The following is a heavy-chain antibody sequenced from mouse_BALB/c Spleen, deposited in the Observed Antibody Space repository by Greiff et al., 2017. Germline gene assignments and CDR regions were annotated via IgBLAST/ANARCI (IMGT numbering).Heavy chain of an antibody. CDR3: VRSWGLRAWYFDV. V-gene: IGHV2-2*02. D-gene: IGHD2-13*01. CDR2: IWSGGST. Sequence: VQVVESGPGLVQPSQSLSITCTVSGFSLTSYGVHWVRQSPGKGLEWLGVIWSGGSTDYNAAFISRLSISKDNSKSQVFFKMNSLQANDTAIYYCVRSWGLRAWYFDVWGAGTTVTVSS. CDR1: GFSLTSYG. J-gene: IGHJ1*01.